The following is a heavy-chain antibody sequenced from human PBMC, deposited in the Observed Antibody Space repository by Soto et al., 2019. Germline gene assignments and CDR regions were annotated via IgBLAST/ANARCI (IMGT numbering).Heavy chain of an antibody. Sequence: SETLSLTCAVYGGSFSGYYWSWIRQPPGKGLEWIGEINHSGSTNYNPSLKSRVTISVDTSKNQFSLKLSSVTAADTAVYYCARERGGLLGRYYGSARGWLDPWGQGTXVTVS. CDR1: GGSFSGYY. CDR3: ARERGGLLGRYYGSARGWLDP. CDR2: INHSGST. J-gene: IGHJ5*02. D-gene: IGHD3-10*01. V-gene: IGHV4-34*01.